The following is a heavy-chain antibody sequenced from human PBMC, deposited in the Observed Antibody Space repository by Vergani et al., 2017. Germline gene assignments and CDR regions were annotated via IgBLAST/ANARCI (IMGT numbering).Heavy chain of an antibody. J-gene: IGHJ4*02. D-gene: IGHD2-15*01. CDR3: ESKRGACRAAYCHSYDF. V-gene: IGHV4-39*01. CDR2: MDYSGST. CDR1: GDSVISTDYH. Sequence: QVQLQESGPGLVKPSETLSLTCTVSGDSVISTDYHLGWIRQPPGKGLEWIGSMDYSGSTSYNPSLESRISISFETHKNQFSLRLTSVTAADTDVYYCESKRGACRAAYCHSYDFWGPGTLVGVSS.